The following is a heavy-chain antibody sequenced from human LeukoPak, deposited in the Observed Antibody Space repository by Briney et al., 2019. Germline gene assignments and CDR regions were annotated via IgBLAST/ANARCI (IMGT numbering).Heavy chain of an antibody. J-gene: IGHJ4*02. CDR3: AKGLLSRDSYGNHAFDY. Sequence: GGSLRLSCAFSVYTLRIHDTHGVREAPGKGREGGVDISNDGSNKYNADYENGRFTISRDDSKNTLYLQMNSMRAEDTAVYYCAKGLLSRDSYGNHAFDYWGQGTLVSVSS. D-gene: IGHD5-18*01. CDR2: ISNDGSNK. CDR1: VYTLRIHD. V-gene: IGHV3-30*18.